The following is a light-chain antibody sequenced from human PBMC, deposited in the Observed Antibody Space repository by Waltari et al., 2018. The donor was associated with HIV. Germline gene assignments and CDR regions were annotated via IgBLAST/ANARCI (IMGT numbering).Light chain of an antibody. Sequence: SSELTQDPVVSVALGQTIKITCQGDSLRSFFANWYQQRPGQAPLLVVYGGNRRPSGIPDRFSASNSGNTSSLLISKSEAGDEADYFCHSRDTNTDHHVFGGGTRVIV. CDR3: HSRDTNTDHHV. V-gene: IGLV3-19*01. J-gene: IGLJ1*01. CDR1: SLRSFF. CDR2: GGN.